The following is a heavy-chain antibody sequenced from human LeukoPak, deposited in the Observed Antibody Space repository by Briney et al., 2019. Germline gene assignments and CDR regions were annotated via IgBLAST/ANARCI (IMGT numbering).Heavy chain of an antibody. Sequence: SETLSLTCTVSGGSISSNYWSWIRQPPGKGLEWIGYIYDSGTTNYNPSLKSRATISEDTSKNQFFLKLSSVTAADTAVYYCARSTGGWSYFDYWGQGTLVTVSS. CDR1: GGSISSNY. CDR2: IYDSGTT. D-gene: IGHD6-19*01. CDR3: ARSTGGWSYFDY. V-gene: IGHV4-59*01. J-gene: IGHJ4*02.